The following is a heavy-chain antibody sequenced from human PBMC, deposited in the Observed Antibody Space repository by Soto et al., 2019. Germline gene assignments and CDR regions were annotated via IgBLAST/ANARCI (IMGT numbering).Heavy chain of an antibody. CDR2: IYHTGRT. Sequence: PSETLSLTCTVSGVVLGSDAYYWSWIRQHPGKGLEWIGNIYHTGRTNYNPSLKSRVSISMDTSRNQFSLKLTSVTAADTAVFYCAREYSNSPEAFDIWGQGSLVTVSS. V-gene: IGHV4-61*08. J-gene: IGHJ4*02. D-gene: IGHD1-26*01. CDR1: GVVLGSDAYY. CDR3: AREYSNSPEAFDI.